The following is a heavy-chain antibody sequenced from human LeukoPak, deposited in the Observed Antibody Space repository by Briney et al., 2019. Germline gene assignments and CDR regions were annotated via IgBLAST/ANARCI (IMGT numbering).Heavy chain of an antibody. Sequence: SETLSLTCSVSGYSINTDYYWGWIRQPPGKGLEWIGSIYHSGATYYNPSLKSRVTISLDASKNQFSLKLSSVTAADTAVYYCAREGCGSGGSCHFDYWGQGTLVTVSS. V-gene: IGHV4-38-2*02. CDR1: GYSINTDYY. CDR2: IYHSGAT. CDR3: AREGCGSGGSCHFDY. D-gene: IGHD2-15*01. J-gene: IGHJ4*02.